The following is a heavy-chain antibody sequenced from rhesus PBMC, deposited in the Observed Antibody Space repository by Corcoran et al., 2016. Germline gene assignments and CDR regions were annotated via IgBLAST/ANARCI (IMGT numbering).Heavy chain of an antibody. D-gene: IGHD4-23*01. J-gene: IGHJ4*01. CDR2: ISSGGSK. V-gene: IGHV4S14*01. CDR1: GSSISSGYY. Sequence: QVQLQESGPGLVKPSETLSLTCTVSGSSISSGYYLGWIRQPPGKGLECSGHISSGGSKYINPSLKSRVNLSVDTSKNQFSRKLSSVTAADTAGYYCARQDSNYGFLDYWGQGVLVTVSS. CDR3: ARQDSNYGFLDY.